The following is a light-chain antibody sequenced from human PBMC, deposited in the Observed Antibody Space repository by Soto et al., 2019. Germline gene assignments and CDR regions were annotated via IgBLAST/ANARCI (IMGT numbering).Light chain of an antibody. J-gene: IGKJ2*01. CDR2: LGS. CDR1: QSLLNTNGNNY. V-gene: IGKV2-28*01. Sequence: DIVMTQSPLSLPVTPGEPASISCRSSQSLLNTNGNNYLDWYLQKPGQSPQLLIYLGSNRASGVPDRFSGSGSGTDFTLKISRVEAEDVGIYFCMQALQTSYTFGQGTKVDTK. CDR3: MQALQTSYT.